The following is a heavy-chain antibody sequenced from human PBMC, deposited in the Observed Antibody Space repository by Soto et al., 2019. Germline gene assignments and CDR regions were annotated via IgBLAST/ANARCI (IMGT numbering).Heavy chain of an antibody. CDR3: ARDVEGDYSNYEDY. J-gene: IGHJ4*02. CDR2: IWYDGSNK. CDR1: GFTFSSYG. D-gene: IGHD4-4*01. Sequence: QVQLVESGGGVVQPGRSLRLSCAASGFTFSSYGMHWVRQAPGKGLEWVAVIWYDGSNKYYADSVKGRFTISRDNSKNTLYLQMNSLRAEDTAVYYCARDVEGDYSNYEDYWGQGTLVTVSS. V-gene: IGHV3-33*01.